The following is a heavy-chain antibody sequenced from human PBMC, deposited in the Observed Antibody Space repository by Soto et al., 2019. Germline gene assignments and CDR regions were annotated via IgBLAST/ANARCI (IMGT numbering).Heavy chain of an antibody. CDR1: GFIFSNFG. V-gene: IGHV3-33*01. CDR3: ARDDIPGRAVATYGMDV. D-gene: IGHD6-19*01. CDR2: IWYDGSNE. Sequence: QVQLVESGGGVVQPGRSLRLSCAASGFIFSNFGMHWVRQAPGKGLEWVAVIWYDGSNEYYADSVKGRFTISKDNSKNTLYLQMNSRRAEDTAVYYCARDDIPGRAVATYGMDVWGQGTTVTVSS. J-gene: IGHJ6*02.